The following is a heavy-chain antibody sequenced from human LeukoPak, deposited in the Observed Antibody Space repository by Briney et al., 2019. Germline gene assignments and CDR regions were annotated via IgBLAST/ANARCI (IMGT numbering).Heavy chain of an antibody. CDR3: ARVPVTTGAFDI. CDR1: GGSISNSNW. Sequence: SETLSLTCGVSGGSISNSNWWSWVRQPPGKGLEWIGEIYHSGSTNCNPSLKSRVTISVDKSKNQFSLKLTSVTAADTAVHYCARVPVTTGAFDIWGQGTMVTVSS. J-gene: IGHJ3*02. CDR2: IYHSGST. V-gene: IGHV4-4*02. D-gene: IGHD4-17*01.